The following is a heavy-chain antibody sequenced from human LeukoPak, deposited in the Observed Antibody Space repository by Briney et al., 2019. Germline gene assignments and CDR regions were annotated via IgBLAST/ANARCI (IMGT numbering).Heavy chain of an antibody. Sequence: ASVKVSCKASGYTFTSYGISWVRQAPGQGLEWMGWISAYNGNTNYVQKLQGRVTMTTDTSTSTAYMELRGLRSDDTAVYYCASGPTSGWYGEYWGQGTLVTVSS. D-gene: IGHD6-19*01. CDR3: ASGPTSGWYGEY. CDR1: GYTFTSYG. CDR2: ISAYNGNT. V-gene: IGHV1-18*01. J-gene: IGHJ4*02.